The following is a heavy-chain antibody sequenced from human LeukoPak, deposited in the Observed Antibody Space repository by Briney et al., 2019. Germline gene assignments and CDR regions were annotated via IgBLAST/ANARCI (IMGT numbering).Heavy chain of an antibody. D-gene: IGHD5-12*01. CDR2: IIPIFGTA. CDR3: ARNIVAHDYDYFDY. J-gene: IGHJ4*02. V-gene: IGHV1-69*01. Sequence: SVKVSCKASGGTFSSYAISWVRQAPGQGLEWMGGIIPIFGTANYAQKFQGRVAITADESTSTAYMELSSLRSEDTAVYYCARNIVAHDYDYFDYWGQGTLVTVSS. CDR1: GGTFSSYA.